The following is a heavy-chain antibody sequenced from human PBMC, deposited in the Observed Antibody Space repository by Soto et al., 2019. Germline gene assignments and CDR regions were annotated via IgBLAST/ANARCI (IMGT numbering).Heavy chain of an antibody. V-gene: IGHV4-30-4*01. CDR3: ARGRYCLTGRCFPNWFDS. J-gene: IGHJ5*01. D-gene: IGHD2-15*01. CDR1: GDSISTVDYF. Sequence: SETLSLTCSVSGDSISTVDYFWAWIRQPPGQALEYIGYIYKSTTTYYNPSFESRVAISLDTSKSQFSLTVTSVTAADAAVYFCARGRYCLTGRCFPNWFDSWGQGTLVTVSS. CDR2: IYKSTTT.